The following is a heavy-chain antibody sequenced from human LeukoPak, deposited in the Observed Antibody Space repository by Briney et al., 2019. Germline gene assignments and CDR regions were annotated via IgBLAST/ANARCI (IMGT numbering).Heavy chain of an antibody. CDR1: GFTFSSYA. D-gene: IGHD1-1*01. Sequence: GGSLRLSCSASGFTFSSYAMHWVRQAPGKGLEYVSAISSNGGSTYYADSVKGRFTISRDNSKNTLSLQMSSLKVEDTAVYYCARRSGGTCDYWGQGTLVTVSS. CDR2: ISSNGGST. V-gene: IGHV3-64*04. CDR3: ARRSGGTCDY. J-gene: IGHJ4*02.